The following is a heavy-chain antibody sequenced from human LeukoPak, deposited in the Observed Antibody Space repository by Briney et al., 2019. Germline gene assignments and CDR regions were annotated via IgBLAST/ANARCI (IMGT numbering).Heavy chain of an antibody. V-gene: IGHV1-2*02. CDR1: GYTFTGYY. J-gene: IGHJ6*02. CDR2: INPNSGGT. D-gene: IGHD3-10*01. Sequence: ASVKVSCKASGYTFTGYYMHWVRQAPGQGLEGMGWINPNSGGTNYAQKFQGRVTMTRDTSISTAYMELSGLRSDDTAVYYCAREASYGSGSYYYYYYGMDVWGQGTTVTVSS. CDR3: AREASYGSGSYYYYYYGMDV.